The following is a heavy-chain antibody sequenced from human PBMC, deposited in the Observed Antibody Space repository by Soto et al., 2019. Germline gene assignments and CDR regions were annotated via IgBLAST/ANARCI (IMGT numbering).Heavy chain of an antibody. CDR2: INIRNGNT. CDR1: GYTFTSYG. Sequence: ASVKVSCKASGYTFTSYGISWVRQAPGQGLEWMGWINIRNGNTQYAQHFQGRVTLTTDTATSTAYLEVRNLRSDDTAVYYCARDLGGSENYYFHCFDPWGQETPVTVSS. CDR3: ARDLGGSENYYFHCFDP. J-gene: IGHJ5*02. V-gene: IGHV1-18*01. D-gene: IGHD3-10*02.